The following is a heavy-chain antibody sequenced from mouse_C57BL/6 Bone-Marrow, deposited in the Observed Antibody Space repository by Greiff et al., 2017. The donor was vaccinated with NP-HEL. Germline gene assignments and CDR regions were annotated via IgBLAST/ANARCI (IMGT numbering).Heavy chain of an antibody. CDR3: ARKGLRRFDY. CDR1: GYTFTSYW. CDR2: IHPNSGST. D-gene: IGHD2-2*01. J-gene: IGHJ2*01. V-gene: IGHV1-64*01. Sequence: QVPLKESGAELVKPWASVKLSCKASGYTFTSYWMHWVKQRPGQGLEWIGMIHPNSGSTNYNEKFKSKATLTVDTSSSTAYMQLSSLTSEDSAVYYCARKGLRRFDYWGQGTTLTVSS.